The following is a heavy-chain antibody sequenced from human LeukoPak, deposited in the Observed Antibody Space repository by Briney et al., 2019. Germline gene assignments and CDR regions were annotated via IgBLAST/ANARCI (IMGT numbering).Heavy chain of an antibody. Sequence: GASVKVSCKASGYTFTGYYMHWVRQAPGQGLEWMGWINPNSGGTNYAQKFQGRVTMTTDTSTSTAYMELRSLRSDDTAVYYCARRVTYDYWGQGTLVTVSS. CDR2: INPNSGGT. CDR3: ARRVTYDY. V-gene: IGHV1-2*02. J-gene: IGHJ4*02. D-gene: IGHD2-21*02. CDR1: GYTFTGYY.